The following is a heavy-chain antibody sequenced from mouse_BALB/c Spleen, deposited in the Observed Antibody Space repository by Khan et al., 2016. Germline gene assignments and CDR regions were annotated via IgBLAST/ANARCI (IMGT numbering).Heavy chain of an antibody. Sequence: EVQLQEPGPSLVKPSQTLSLTCSVTGDSITSGYWNWIRKFPGNKLEYMGYISHSGSTYYNPSLKSRISITRDTSNNHYYLQMNSVSKEDTATYDCAGGVRVRGYFDVWGGGTTVTVSS. D-gene: IGHD1-1*01. CDR2: ISHSGST. V-gene: IGHV3-8*02. J-gene: IGHJ1*01. CDR1: GDSITSGY. CDR3: AGGVRVRGYFDV.